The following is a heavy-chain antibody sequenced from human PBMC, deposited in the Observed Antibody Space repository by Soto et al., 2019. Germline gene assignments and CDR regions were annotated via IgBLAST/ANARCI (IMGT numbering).Heavy chain of an antibody. V-gene: IGHV3-66*04. Sequence: PGGSLRLSCAVSGFTVTNNYMSWVRQAPGKGLEWVSIIHSGGTTYYAESVKGRFTISRDISKNTLYLQMTYLRDEDTAVYYCARLYFGSGSFPYYFDSWGQGT. CDR2: IHSGGTT. CDR3: ARLYFGSGSFPYYFDS. J-gene: IGHJ4*02. D-gene: IGHD3-10*01. CDR1: GFTVTNNY.